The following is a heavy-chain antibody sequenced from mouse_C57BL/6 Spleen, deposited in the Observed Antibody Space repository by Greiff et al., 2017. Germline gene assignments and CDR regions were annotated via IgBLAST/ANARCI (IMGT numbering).Heavy chain of an antibody. CDR2: IYPGSGNT. V-gene: IGHV1-66*01. CDR1: GYSFTSYY. Sequence: QVQLQQSGPELVKPGASVKISCKASGYSFTSYYIHWVKQRPGQGLEWIGWIYPGSGNTKYNEKFKGKATLTADTSSSTAYMQLSSLTSEDSAVYYGAGGVRAWFAYWGQGTLVTVSA. J-gene: IGHJ3*01. CDR3: AGGVRAWFAY. D-gene: IGHD2-2*01.